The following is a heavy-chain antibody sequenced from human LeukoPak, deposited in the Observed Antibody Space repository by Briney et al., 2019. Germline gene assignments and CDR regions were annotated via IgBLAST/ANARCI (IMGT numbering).Heavy chain of an antibody. Sequence: GASVKVSCKASGGTFSSYAISWVRQAPGQGLEWMGGIIPIFGTANYAQKCQGRVTITADKSTSTAYMELSSLRSEDTAVYYCARVRYFDSSGYFLDAFDIWGQGTMVTVSS. V-gene: IGHV1-69*06. D-gene: IGHD3-22*01. CDR3: ARVRYFDSSGYFLDAFDI. CDR2: IIPIFGTA. J-gene: IGHJ3*02. CDR1: GGTFSSYA.